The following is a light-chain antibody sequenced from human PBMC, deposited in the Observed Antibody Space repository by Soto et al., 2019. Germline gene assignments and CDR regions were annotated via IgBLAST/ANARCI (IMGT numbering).Light chain of an antibody. CDR2: DVT. CDR3: MSYTSSITYV. V-gene: IGLV2-14*01. Sequence: QSVLTQPASVSGSPGQSITISCTGTSSDVGFYNYVSWYQQHPGKAPKLMISDVTNRPSGVSDRFSGSKSGNTASLTISGLQTEDEADYYCMSYTSSITYVFGTGTKVTVL. CDR1: SSDVGFYNY. J-gene: IGLJ1*01.